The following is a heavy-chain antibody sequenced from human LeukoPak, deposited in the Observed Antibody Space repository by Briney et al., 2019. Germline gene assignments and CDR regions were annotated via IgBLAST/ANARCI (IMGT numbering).Heavy chain of an antibody. V-gene: IGHV4-59*08. CDR2: IYYSGST. J-gene: IGHJ4*02. Sequence: SQTLSLTCTVSGGSMSSYYWSWIRQPPGKGLDWIGYIYYSGSTKYNPSLKSRFTISVDTSKNQFSLKLSSVTAADTAVYYCARGARAGYNLEPFDYWGQGTLVTVSS. CDR1: GGSMSSYY. CDR3: ARGARAGYNLEPFDY. D-gene: IGHD5-24*01.